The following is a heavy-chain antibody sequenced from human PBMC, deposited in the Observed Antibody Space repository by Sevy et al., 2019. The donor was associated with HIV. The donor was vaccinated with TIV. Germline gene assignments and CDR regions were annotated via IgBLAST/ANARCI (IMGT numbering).Heavy chain of an antibody. D-gene: IGHD4-17*01. CDR3: ARVLDYGDYVGYFDY. V-gene: IGHV3-7*03. Sequence: GGSLRLSCAASGFTFSSYWMSWVRQAPGKGLEWVAIIKQDGSEKYYVDSVKGRFTISRDNAKNSLYLQMNSLRAEDTAVYYCARVLDYGDYVGYFDYWGQGTLVTVSS. CDR2: IKQDGSEK. J-gene: IGHJ4*02. CDR1: GFTFSSYW.